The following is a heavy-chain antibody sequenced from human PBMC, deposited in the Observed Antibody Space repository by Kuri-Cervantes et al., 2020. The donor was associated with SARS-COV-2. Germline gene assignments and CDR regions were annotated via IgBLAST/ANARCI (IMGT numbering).Heavy chain of an antibody. Sequence: SCKVSGYTLTELSMHWVRQAPGTGLEWVAVVSYNGTNKYYADSVKGRFTISRDNSKNTLYLQMNSLRAEDTAVYYCARRLGSYYAFDIWGQGTMVTVSS. CDR2: VSYNGTNK. CDR3: ARRLGSYYAFDI. J-gene: IGHJ3*02. CDR1: GYTLTELS. V-gene: IGHV3-30-3*01. D-gene: IGHD1-26*01.